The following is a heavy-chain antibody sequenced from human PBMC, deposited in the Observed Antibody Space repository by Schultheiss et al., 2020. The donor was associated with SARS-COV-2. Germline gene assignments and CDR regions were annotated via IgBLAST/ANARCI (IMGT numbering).Heavy chain of an antibody. J-gene: IGHJ6*02. CDR3: ASSGRYCSSTSCYRISYYYYGMDV. CDR2: INHSGST. CDR1: GGSISSYY. V-gene: IGHV4-34*01. D-gene: IGHD2-2*01. Sequence: ESLKISCTVSGGSISSYYWSWIRQPPGKGLEWIGEINHSGSTNYNPSLKSRVTISVDTSKNQFSLKLSSVTAADTAVYYCASSGRYCSSTSCYRISYYYYGMDVWGQGTTVTVSS.